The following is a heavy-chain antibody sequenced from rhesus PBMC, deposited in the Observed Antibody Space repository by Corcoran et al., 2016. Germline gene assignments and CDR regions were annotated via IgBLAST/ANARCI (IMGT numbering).Heavy chain of an antibody. J-gene: IGHJ2*01. D-gene: IGHD6-31*01. CDR1: GGSISGYYY. V-gene: IGHV4-73*01. Sequence: QVQLQQWGEGLVKPSETLSLNCAVYGGSISGYYYWSWIRQPPGKGLVWIGYIYGNSASTNSNPSLKNRVTISKDTSKNQFSLKLSSVTAADTAVYYCARQRGSGWYWYFDLWGPGTPITISS. CDR2: IYGNSAST. CDR3: ARQRGSGWYWYFDL.